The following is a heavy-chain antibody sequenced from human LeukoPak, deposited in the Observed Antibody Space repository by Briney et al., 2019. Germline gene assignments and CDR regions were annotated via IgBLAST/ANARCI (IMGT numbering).Heavy chain of an antibody. J-gene: IGHJ4*02. CDR1: GGSISSSSYY. V-gene: IGHV4-39*07. CDR3: ARDPRPDFWSGYYPN. Sequence: SETLSLTCTVSGGSISSSSYYWGWIRQPPGKGLEWIGSIYYSGSTYYNPSLKSRVTISVDKSKNQFSLKLSSVTAADTAVYYCARDPRPDFWSGYYPNWGQGTLVTVSS. D-gene: IGHD3-3*01. CDR2: IYYSGST.